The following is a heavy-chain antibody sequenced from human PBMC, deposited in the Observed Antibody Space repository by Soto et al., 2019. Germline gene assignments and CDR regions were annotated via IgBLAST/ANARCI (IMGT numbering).Heavy chain of an antibody. D-gene: IGHD3-16*01. Sequence: ESGGGLVQPGGSLRLSCAASGFTFSDPWMTWVRQAPGKGLEWVANINQDGNEKHYVDSVKGRFTISRDNAKKSLYLQMTSLRAEDTAIYYCARGFGIDYWGQGTLVIVSS. J-gene: IGHJ4*02. CDR3: ARGFGIDY. CDR1: GFTFSDPW. CDR2: INQDGNEK. V-gene: IGHV3-7*04.